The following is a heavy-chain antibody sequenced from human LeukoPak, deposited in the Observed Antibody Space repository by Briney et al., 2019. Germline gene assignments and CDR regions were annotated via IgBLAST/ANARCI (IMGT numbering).Heavy chain of an antibody. V-gene: IGHV3-23*01. Sequence: GGSLRLSCTASGFTFGDYALSWLREAPGKGLEWVSAISGSGGSTYYADSEKGLFTISRDNSKNTLYLQMNSLRAEDTAVYYCAKVYRYSSGCIECEPLPWFDPWGQGTLVTVSS. CDR3: AKVYRYSSGCIECEPLPWFDP. D-gene: IGHD6-19*01. J-gene: IGHJ5*02. CDR2: ISGSGGST. CDR1: GFTFGDYA.